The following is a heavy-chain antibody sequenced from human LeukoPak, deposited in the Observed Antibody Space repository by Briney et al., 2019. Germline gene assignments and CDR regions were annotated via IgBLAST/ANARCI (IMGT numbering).Heavy chain of an antibody. J-gene: IGHJ6*03. CDR1: GGSISSSNW. Sequence: SETLSLTCAVSGGSISSSNWWSWVRQPPGKGLEWIGEIYHSGSTNYNPSLKSRVTISVDKSKNQFSLKLSSVTAADTAVYYCARHPDYGDSVDGLYYYYYYMDVWGKGTTVTISS. CDR2: IYHSGST. D-gene: IGHD4-17*01. V-gene: IGHV4-4*02. CDR3: ARHPDYGDSVDGLYYYYYYMDV.